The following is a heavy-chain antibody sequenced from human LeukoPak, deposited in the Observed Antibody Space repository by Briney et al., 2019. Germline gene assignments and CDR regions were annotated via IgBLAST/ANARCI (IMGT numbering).Heavy chain of an antibody. J-gene: IGHJ4*02. Sequence: GGSLRPSCAASGFTFSSYAMHWVRQAPGKGLEWVAVISYDGSNKYYADSVKGRFTISRDNSKNTLYLQMNSLRAEDTAVYYCATDLGSMVLTPYFDYWGQGTLVTVSS. CDR2: ISYDGSNK. CDR3: ATDLGSMVLTPYFDY. V-gene: IGHV3-30-3*01. CDR1: GFTFSSYA. D-gene: IGHD4/OR15-4a*01.